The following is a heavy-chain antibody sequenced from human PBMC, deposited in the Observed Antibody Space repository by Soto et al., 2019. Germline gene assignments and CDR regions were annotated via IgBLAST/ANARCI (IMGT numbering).Heavy chain of an antibody. V-gene: IGHV3-21*01. J-gene: IGHJ4*02. CDR1: GFTFRTYG. CDR2: INSSGSFI. CDR3: AREPEGIAAALDY. Sequence: EVQLVESGGGLVKPGGSLRLSCAASGFTFRTYGMNWVRRAPGGGLEWVASINSSGSFIYYADSVKGRFTISRDDAEKSLYLQMNSLRAEDTALYYCAREPEGIAAALDYWGQGTLVTVSS. D-gene: IGHD6-13*01.